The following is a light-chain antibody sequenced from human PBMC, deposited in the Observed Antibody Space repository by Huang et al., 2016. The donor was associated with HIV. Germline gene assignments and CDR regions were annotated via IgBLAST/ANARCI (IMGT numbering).Light chain of an antibody. V-gene: IGKV3-15*01. CDR1: QSVGSN. CDR3: QRYDDWLSLT. CDR2: GAS. J-gene: IGKJ4*01. Sequence: EVVMTQSPATLSVSPGERATLSCRASQSVGSNLAWDQQRPGQAPRLLIYGASMRATGVPVRFSGTGSGTDFALTISSLQSEDFAIYYCQRYDDWLSLTFGGGTRVEIK.